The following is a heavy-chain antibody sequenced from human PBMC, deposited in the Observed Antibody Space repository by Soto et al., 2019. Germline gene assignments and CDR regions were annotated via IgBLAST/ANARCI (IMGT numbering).Heavy chain of an antibody. CDR2: ISGSGGST. Sequence: GWSLRLSCAASGFTFSSYAMSWVRQAPGKGLEWVSAISGSGGSTYYADSVKGRFTISRDNSKNTLYLQMNSLRAEDTAVYYCAKATVPSSSWYYFDYWGQGTLVTVSS. V-gene: IGHV3-23*01. D-gene: IGHD6-13*01. CDR1: GFTFSSYA. J-gene: IGHJ4*02. CDR3: AKATVPSSSWYYFDY.